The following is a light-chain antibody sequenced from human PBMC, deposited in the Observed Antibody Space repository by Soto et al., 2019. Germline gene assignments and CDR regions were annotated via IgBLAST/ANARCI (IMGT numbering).Light chain of an antibody. Sequence: EIVLTQSPATLSLSPGERATLSCRASQSVTRYLAWYQQKPGQPPRLLIYDASNRATGIPARFSGSGSGTDFTLTISRLEPEDFAVYYCQQCSTWPLTFGGGTKVEIK. CDR1: QSVTRY. J-gene: IGKJ4*01. CDR2: DAS. CDR3: QQCSTWPLT. V-gene: IGKV3-11*01.